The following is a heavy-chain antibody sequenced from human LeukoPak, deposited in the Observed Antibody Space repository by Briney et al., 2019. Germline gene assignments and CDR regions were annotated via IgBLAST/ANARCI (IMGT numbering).Heavy chain of an antibody. D-gene: IGHD3-16*01. Sequence: PSETLSLTCTVSGDSISNYYWSWIRQPAGKGLEWIGYIYYSGSTNYNPSLKSRVTISVDTSKNQFSLKLSSVTAADTAVYYCARDEGGPFDYWGQGTLVTVSS. CDR1: GDSISNYY. V-gene: IGHV4-59*01. J-gene: IGHJ4*02. CDR2: IYYSGST. CDR3: ARDEGGPFDY.